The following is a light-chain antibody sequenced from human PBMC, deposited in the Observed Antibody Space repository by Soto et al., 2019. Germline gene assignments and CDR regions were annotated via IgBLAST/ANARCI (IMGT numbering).Light chain of an antibody. CDR1: QSVSSSY. CDR2: GAS. CDR3: QQYGNSPWT. V-gene: IGKV3-20*01. J-gene: IGKJ1*01. Sequence: EIVLTQSPGTLSLSPGERATLSCRASQSVSSSYLAWYQQRRGQAPRLFIYGASSRATGVPDRFSGSGSGADFTLTISRLEPEDFAVYHCQQYGNSPWTFGQGTKVDIK.